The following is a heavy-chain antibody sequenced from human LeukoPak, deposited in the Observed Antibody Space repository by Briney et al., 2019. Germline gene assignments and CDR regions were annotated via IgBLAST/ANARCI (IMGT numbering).Heavy chain of an antibody. J-gene: IGHJ6*03. CDR1: GGSFSGYY. CDR2: INHSGST. CDR3: ARDKGYYGSGSFRYYYYMDV. D-gene: IGHD3-10*01. Sequence: PSETLSLTCAVYGGSFSGYYWSWIRQPPGKGLEWIGEINHSGSTNYNPSLKSRVTISVDTSKNQFSLKLSSVTAADTAVYYCARDKGYYGSGSFRYYYYMDVWGKGTTVTVSS. V-gene: IGHV4-34*01.